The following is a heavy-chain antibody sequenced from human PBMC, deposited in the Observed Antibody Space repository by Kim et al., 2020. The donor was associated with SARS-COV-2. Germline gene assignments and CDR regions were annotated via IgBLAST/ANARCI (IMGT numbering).Heavy chain of an antibody. J-gene: IGHJ4*01. CDR3: VRSPGSYPYFDY. CDR2: ISAGNDNT. V-gene: IGHV1-3*01. CDR1: GYTFTSYA. D-gene: IGHD3-16*02. Sequence: ASVKVSCKASGYTFTSYALHWVRQAPGQRPEWMGWISAGNDNTKYSQKFQGRFTITRDTSATTAYMELNTLRTEDTSVYFWVRSPGSYPYFDYWGHGTLVTVSS.